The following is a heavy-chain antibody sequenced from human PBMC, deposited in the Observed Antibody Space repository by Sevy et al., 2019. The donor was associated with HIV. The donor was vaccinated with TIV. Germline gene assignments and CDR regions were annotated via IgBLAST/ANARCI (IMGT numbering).Heavy chain of an antibody. CDR1: GGSISSGDYY. CDR2: IYYSGST. D-gene: IGHD3-16*01. Sequence: SETLSLTCTVSGGSISSGDYYWSWIRQPPGKGLEWIGYIYYSGSTYYNPSLKSRVTISVDTSKNQFSLKLSSVTAADTAVYYCARGSRVMAGHGPAYDYWGQGTLVTVSS. V-gene: IGHV4-30-4*01. CDR3: ARGSRVMAGHGPAYDY. J-gene: IGHJ4*02.